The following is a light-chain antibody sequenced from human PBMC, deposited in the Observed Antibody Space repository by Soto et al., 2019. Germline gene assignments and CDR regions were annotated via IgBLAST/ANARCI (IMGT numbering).Light chain of an antibody. V-gene: IGLV2-14*01. Sequence: QSALTQPASVSGSPGQSITISCSGTSSDVGGYNYVSWYQQHPGKAPKLMIYDVSNRPSGVSNRVSGSKSGNTASLTISGLQAEDEADYYCCSYTSSRTLVVFGGGTKLTVL. CDR2: DVS. CDR3: CSYTSSRTLVV. CDR1: SSDVGGYNY. J-gene: IGLJ2*01.